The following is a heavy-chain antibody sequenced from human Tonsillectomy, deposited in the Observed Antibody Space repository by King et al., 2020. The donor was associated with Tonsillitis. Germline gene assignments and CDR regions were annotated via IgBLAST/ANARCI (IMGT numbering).Heavy chain of an antibody. V-gene: IGHV3-33*05. Sequence: VQLVESGGGVVQPGRSLRLSCAASGFTFSSYGMHWVRQAPGKGLEWVAVISYDGRTKYYADSVMGRFTISRDNSKNTLYLQMNFLRAEDTAVYYCARDPVYDGNSVFDSCGPGSLVSVSS. J-gene: IGHJ4*02. D-gene: IGHD4-23*01. CDR3: ARDPVYDGNSVFDS. CDR1: GFTFSSYG. CDR2: ISYDGRTK.